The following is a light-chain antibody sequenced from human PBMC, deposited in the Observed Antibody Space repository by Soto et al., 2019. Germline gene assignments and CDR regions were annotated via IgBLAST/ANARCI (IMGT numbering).Light chain of an antibody. J-gene: IGKJ1*01. Sequence: ITQFPDTVSVTPGETVTLSCGASQSVRTNLAWYQQRPGQAPRLLIHYPSTRASDIPARFSDSGSGTNFTLAISSLQSEDFAVYYCQQYAYWPETFGQGTKVDIK. CDR1: QSVRTN. V-gene: IGKV3D-15*01. CDR3: QQYAYWPET. CDR2: YPS.